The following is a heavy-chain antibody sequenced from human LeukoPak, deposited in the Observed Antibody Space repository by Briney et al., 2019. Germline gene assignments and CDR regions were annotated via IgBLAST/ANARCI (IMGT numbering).Heavy chain of an antibody. V-gene: IGHV3-20*04. J-gene: IGHJ4*02. CDR1: GFTFDDYG. Sequence: GGSLRLSCAASGFTFDDYGMSWVRQAPGKGLEWVSDINWNGGSTGYADSVKGRFTISRDNAKNSLYLQMNSLRAEDTALYYCARIQYSSSWYGSPFDYWGQGTLVTVSS. CDR3: ARIQYSSSWYGSPFDY. CDR2: INWNGGST. D-gene: IGHD6-13*01.